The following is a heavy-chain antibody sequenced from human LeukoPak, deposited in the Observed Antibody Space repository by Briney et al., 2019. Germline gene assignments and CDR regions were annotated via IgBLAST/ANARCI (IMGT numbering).Heavy chain of an antibody. CDR3: ARGLRSGYSYGPFDY. Sequence: GGSLRLSCAASGFTFSSYAMSWVRQAPGKGLEWVSAISGSGGSTYYADSVKGRFTISRDNAKNSLYLQMNSLRAEDTAVYYCARGLRSGYSYGPFDYWGQGTLVTVSS. J-gene: IGHJ4*02. CDR2: ISGSGGST. D-gene: IGHD5-18*01. V-gene: IGHV3-23*01. CDR1: GFTFSSYA.